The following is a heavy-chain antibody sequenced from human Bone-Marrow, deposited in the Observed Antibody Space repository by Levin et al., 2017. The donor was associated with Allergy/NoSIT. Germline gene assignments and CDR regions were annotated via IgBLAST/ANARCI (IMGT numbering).Heavy chain of an antibody. V-gene: IGHV3-23*01. CDR3: AKPKRGSYGGQVDY. Sequence: GESLKISCSTSGFTFSSSVMSWVRQAPGKGLEWVSSISETAGTTFYTDSVRGRFSISRDNSKDTLYLQMDSLRAEDTALYYCAKPKRGSYGGQVDYWGQGTLVTVSS. D-gene: IGHD1-26*01. J-gene: IGHJ4*02. CDR1: GFTFSSSV. CDR2: ISETAGTT.